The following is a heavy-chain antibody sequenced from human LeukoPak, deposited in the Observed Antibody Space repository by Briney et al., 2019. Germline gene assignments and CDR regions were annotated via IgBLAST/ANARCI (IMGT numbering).Heavy chain of an antibody. D-gene: IGHD6-13*01. CDR1: GGSISSYY. V-gene: IGHV4-59*01. J-gene: IGHJ4*02. Sequence: SETLSLTCTLSGGSISSYYWSWIRQPPGKGLEWIGYIYYSGSTNYNPSLKSRVTISVDTSKNQFSLKLSSVTAADTAVYYCARDMSLAAAGIDYWGQGTLVTVSS. CDR2: IYYSGST. CDR3: ARDMSLAAAGIDY.